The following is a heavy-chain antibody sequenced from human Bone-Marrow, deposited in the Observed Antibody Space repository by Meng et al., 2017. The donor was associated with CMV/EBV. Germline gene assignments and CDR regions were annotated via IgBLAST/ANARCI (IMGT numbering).Heavy chain of an antibody. CDR2: IYYSWST. V-gene: IGHV4-61*01. CDR1: GGSVSSGSYY. D-gene: IGHD2-8*02. Sequence: SETLSLTCTVSGGSVSSGSYYWSWIRQPPGKGLEWIGYIYYSWSTNYNPSLKSRVTISVDTSKNQFSLKLNSVTAANTAVYFCARDCLYSTGPQASVFWFDPWGQGTLVTVSS. J-gene: IGHJ5*02. CDR3: ARDCLYSTGPQASVFWFDP.